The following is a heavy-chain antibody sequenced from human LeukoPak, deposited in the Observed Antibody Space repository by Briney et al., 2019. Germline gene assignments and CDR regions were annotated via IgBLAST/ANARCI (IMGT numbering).Heavy chain of an antibody. J-gene: IGHJ5*02. Sequence: GGSLRLSCAASGFTFSSYSMNWVRQAPGKGLEWVSSISSSSTYIYYADSVKGRFTISRDNAKNSLYLQMNSLRAEDMAVYYCARGRGYCSSTSCQNWFDPWGQGTLVTVSS. D-gene: IGHD2-2*01. CDR1: GFTFSSYS. CDR2: ISSSSTYI. V-gene: IGHV3-21*01. CDR3: ARGRGYCSSTSCQNWFDP.